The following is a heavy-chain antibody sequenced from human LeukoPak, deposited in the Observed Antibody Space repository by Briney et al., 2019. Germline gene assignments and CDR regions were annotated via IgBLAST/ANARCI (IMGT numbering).Heavy chain of an antibody. J-gene: IGHJ2*01. D-gene: IGHD3-22*01. CDR2: ISSSSNYI. Sequence: PGGSLRLSCAAPGFAFSTYSMNWVRLAPGKGLEWVSSISSSSNYIYYADSVKGRFTISRDNAKNSLYLQMNSLRAEDTAVYYCARDPITMIVVIITDWFFDLWGRGTLVTVSS. V-gene: IGHV3-21*01. CDR3: ARDPITMIVVIITDWFFDL. CDR1: GFAFSTYS.